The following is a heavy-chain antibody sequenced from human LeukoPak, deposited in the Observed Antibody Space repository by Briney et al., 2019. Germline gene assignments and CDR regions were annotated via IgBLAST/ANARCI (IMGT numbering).Heavy chain of an antibody. V-gene: IGHV3-30*18. CDR3: AKVVGFPRTRSHYYYYGMDV. J-gene: IGHJ6*02. Sequence: GGSLRLSCAASGFTFSGDGMHGGCQAPGKGLEWVAVISYDGSNKYYADSVKGRFTISRDNSKNTLYLQMHSLRAEATAVYYCAKVVGFPRTRSHYYYYGMDVWGQGTTVTVSS. CDR2: ISYDGSNK. D-gene: IGHD2-21*01. CDR1: GFTFSGDG.